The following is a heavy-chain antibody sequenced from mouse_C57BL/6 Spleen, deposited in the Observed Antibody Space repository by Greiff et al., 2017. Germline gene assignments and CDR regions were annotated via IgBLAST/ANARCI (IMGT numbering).Heavy chain of an antibody. J-gene: IGHJ4*01. CDR1: GYPFTSYW. Sequence: QVQLQQPGAELVKPGASVKMSCKASGYPFTSYWITWVKQRPGQGLEWIGDLYPGSGSTNYNEKFKSKATLTVDTSSSTAYMQLSSLTSKDSAVYYCARCPDYDGPYYAMDYWGQGTSVTVSS. V-gene: IGHV1-55*01. CDR3: ARCPDYDGPYYAMDY. CDR2: LYPGSGST. D-gene: IGHD2-4*01.